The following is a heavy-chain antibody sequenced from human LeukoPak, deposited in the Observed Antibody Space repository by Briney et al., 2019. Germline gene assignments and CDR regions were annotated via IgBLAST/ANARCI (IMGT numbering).Heavy chain of an antibody. CDR1: GGSISSYY. CDR3: ARYYYDSSGYYSRYYFDY. J-gene: IGHJ4*02. V-gene: IGHV4-59*01. CDR2: IYYSGST. Sequence: SETLSLTCTVSGGSISSYYWSWIRQPPGKGLEWIGYIYYSGSTNYNPSLKSRVTISVDTSKNQFSLKLSSVTAADTAVYYCARYYYDSSGYYSRYYFDYWGQGTLVTVSS. D-gene: IGHD3-22*01.